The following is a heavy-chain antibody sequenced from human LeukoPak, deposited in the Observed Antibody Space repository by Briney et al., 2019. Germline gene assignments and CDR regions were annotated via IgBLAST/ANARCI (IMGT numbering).Heavy chain of an antibody. V-gene: IGHV5-51*01. CDR3: ARHENSCSGGSCYYDHFDY. CDR1: GYSFTSYW. J-gene: IGHJ4*02. D-gene: IGHD2-15*01. Sequence: GESLKISCKGSGYSFTSYWIGWVRQMPGKGLEWMGIIYPGDSDTRYSPSFQGQVTISADKSISTAYLQWSSLKASDTATYYCARHENSCSGGSCYYDHFDYWGQGTLVTVSS. CDR2: IYPGDSDT.